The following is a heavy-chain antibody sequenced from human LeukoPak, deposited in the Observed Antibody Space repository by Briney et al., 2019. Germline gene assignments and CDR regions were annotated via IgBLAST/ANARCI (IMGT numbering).Heavy chain of an antibody. D-gene: IGHD2-21*02. CDR1: GYSFTSYW. V-gene: IGHV5-51*01. CDR2: IYPGDSDT. J-gene: IGHJ3*02. Sequence: KNGESLKISCKGSGYSFTSYWIGWVRQMPGKGLEWMGIIYPGDSDTRYSPSFQGQVTISADKSISTAYLQWSSLKASDTAMYYCAGVVTANTGAFDIWGQGTMVTVSS. CDR3: AGVVTANTGAFDI.